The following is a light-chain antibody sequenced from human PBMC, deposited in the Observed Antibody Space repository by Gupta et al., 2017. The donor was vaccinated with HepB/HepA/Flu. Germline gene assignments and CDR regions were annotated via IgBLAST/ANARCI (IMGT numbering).Light chain of an antibody. CDR1: TSNIGRNY. V-gene: IGLV1-47*01. J-gene: IGLJ3*02. CDR2: RND. CDR3: AAWDDNWSTPL. Sequence: SVLTQPPSVSGTPGQRVTISCSGSTSNIGRNYVYWYQQQSPGTAPKLLIYRNDQRPSGIPDRFSGSESGTSAALAISGLRADDEADYYCAAWDDNWSTPLFGGGTRLTVL.